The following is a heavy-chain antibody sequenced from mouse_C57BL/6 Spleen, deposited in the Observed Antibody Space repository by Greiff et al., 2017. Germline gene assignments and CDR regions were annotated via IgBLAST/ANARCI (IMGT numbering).Heavy chain of an antibody. CDR2: LDPSDSYT. V-gene: IGHV1-50*01. Sequence: VQLQQPGAELVKPGASVKLSCKASGYTFTSYWMQWVKQRPGQGLEWIGELDPSDSYTNYNQKFKGKATLTVDTSSSTAYMQLSSLTSEDSAVYYCARYYGSSYYYAMDYWGQGTSVTVSS. CDR3: ARYYGSSYYYAMDY. J-gene: IGHJ4*01. D-gene: IGHD1-1*01. CDR1: GYTFTSYW.